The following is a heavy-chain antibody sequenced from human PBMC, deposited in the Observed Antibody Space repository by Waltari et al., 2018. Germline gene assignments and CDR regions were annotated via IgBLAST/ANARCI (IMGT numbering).Heavy chain of an antibody. CDR2: INPNSGDT. D-gene: IGHD3-10*01. CDR3: ARERGRSEWYGVDY. Sequence: QVQVVQSGAEVKKPGASVRVSCQASGYTFTGYKMDGVRQVPGQGLEWMGWINPNSGDTNYAQKFQDRVTMTSDTSIDTAYMELRRLRSDDTAVYYCARERGRSEWYGVDYWGQGTLVTVSS. V-gene: IGHV1-2*02. CDR1: GYTFTGYK. J-gene: IGHJ4*02.